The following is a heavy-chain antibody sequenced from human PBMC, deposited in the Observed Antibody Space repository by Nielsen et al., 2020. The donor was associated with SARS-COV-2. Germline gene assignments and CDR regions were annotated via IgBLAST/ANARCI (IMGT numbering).Heavy chain of an antibody. CDR3: ARDLYGGYCSGATCPPGGDAFEI. J-gene: IGHJ3*02. CDR1: GYTFSRYC. D-gene: IGHD2-15*01. CDR2: FSAYNGKT. V-gene: IGHV1-18*04. Sequence: ASVNVSCKASGYTFSRYCLRWVRQVPGQGLQWMGWFSAYNGKTNYAQSLQGRLTMTKDTSTSTAYMEMRSLRSDDTAVYYCARDLYGGYCSGATCPPGGDAFEIWGQRRMVTVSS.